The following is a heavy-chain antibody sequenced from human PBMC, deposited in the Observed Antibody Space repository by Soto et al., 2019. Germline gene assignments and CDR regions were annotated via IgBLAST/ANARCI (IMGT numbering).Heavy chain of an antibody. V-gene: IGHV4-34*01. Sequence: SETLSLTCAVYGVSFSGYYWSWIRQPPGKGLEWIGEINHSGSTNYNPSLKSRVTISVDTSKNQFSLKLSSVTAADTAVYYCARTPWGSYRYTGLDYWGQGTLVTVSS. CDR3: ARTPWGSYRYTGLDY. D-gene: IGHD3-16*02. J-gene: IGHJ4*02. CDR2: INHSGST. CDR1: GVSFSGYY.